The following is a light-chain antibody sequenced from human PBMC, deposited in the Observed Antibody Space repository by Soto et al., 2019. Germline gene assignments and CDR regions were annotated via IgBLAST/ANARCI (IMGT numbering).Light chain of an antibody. CDR3: SSYTSSSTLPV. CDR1: SSDVGGYNY. V-gene: IGLV2-14*01. Sequence: QSALTQPASVSGSPGQSITISCTGTSSDVGGYNYVSWYQQHPGKPPKLMIYDVSNRPSGVSNRFSGSKSDNTASLTISGLQAEDEADYYCSSYTSSSTLPVFGGGTKVTVL. CDR2: DVS. J-gene: IGLJ2*01.